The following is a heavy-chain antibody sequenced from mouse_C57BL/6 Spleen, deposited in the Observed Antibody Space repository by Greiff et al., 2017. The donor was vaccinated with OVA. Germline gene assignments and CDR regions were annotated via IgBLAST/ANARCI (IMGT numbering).Heavy chain of an antibody. CDR1: GYTFTSYW. V-gene: IGHV1-50*01. D-gene: IGHD3-2*01. CDR3: DRAAETGY. Sequence: QVQLQQPGAELVKPGSSVKLSCKASGYTFTSYWMQWVKQRPGQGLEWIGKIDPSDSYTNYNQKFKGKATLTVDTSSSTAYMQLSSLTSEDSAVSYCDRAAETGYWGQGTTLTVSS. CDR2: IDPSDSYT. J-gene: IGHJ2*01.